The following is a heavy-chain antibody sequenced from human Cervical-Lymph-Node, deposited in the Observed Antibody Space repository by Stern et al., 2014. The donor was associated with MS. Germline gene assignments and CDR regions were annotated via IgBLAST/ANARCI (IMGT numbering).Heavy chain of an antibody. J-gene: IGHJ6*02. V-gene: IGHV3-72*01. CDR3: TRSSNYSPDV. D-gene: IGHD5-24*01. CDR2: SRNRGRSYTT. CDR1: GFTFSDYY. Sequence: EVQLVESGGDLVQPGGSLRLSCAASGFTFSDYYMDWVRQAPGKGLEWVARSRNRGRSYTTEYAASVKGRFTISRADSENSVYLQMNSLKTEDTAVYYCTRSSNYSPDVWGQGTTVTVSS.